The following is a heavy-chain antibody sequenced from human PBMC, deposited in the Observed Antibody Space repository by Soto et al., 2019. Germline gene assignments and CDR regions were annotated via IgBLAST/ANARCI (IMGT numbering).Heavy chain of an antibody. CDR2: INHSGST. Sequence: PSETLSLTCAVYGGSFSGYYWSWIRQPPGRGLEWIGEINHSGSTNYNPSLKSRVTISVDTSKNQFSLKLSSVTAADTAVYYCARYRSYLFDYWGQGTLVTVSS. CDR3: ARYRSYLFDY. J-gene: IGHJ4*02. D-gene: IGHD1-26*01. V-gene: IGHV4-34*01. CDR1: GGSFSGYY.